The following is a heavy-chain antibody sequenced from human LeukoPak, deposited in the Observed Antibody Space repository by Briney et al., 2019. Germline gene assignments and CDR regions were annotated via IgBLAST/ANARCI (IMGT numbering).Heavy chain of an antibody. CDR2: ISWDAGSI. D-gene: IGHD5-18*01. CDR3: AKDIEGYTHGVDY. J-gene: IGHJ4*02. V-gene: IGHV3-43*01. CDR1: GFTFDDYT. Sequence: PGGSPRLSCAASGFTFDDYTMHWVRQAPGKGLEWVSLISWDAGSIYYGDSVKGRFTISRDNSKNSLYLQMNSLRTEDTALYYCAKDIEGYTHGVDYWGQGTLVTVSS.